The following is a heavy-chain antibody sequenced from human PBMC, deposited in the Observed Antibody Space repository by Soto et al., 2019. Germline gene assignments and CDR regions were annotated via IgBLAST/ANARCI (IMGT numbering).Heavy chain of an antibody. D-gene: IGHD4-17*01. CDR2: VYYIGRS. J-gene: IGHJ4*02. CDR1: GGSVTNSSYY. CDR3: VSQRTTVPTQAYFDY. Sequence: PSETLSLTCTVSGGSVTNSSYYWFWIRQSRGKGLEWIGSVYYIGRSYSKSSVKSRVTISVDTSKNRFSLSLNSVTASDTAVYFCVSQRTTVPTQAYFDYWGPGALVTVSS. V-gene: IGHV4-39*01.